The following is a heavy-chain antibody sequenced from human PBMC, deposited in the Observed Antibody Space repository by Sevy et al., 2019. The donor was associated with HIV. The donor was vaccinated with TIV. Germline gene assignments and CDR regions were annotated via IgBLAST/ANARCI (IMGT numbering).Heavy chain of an antibody. J-gene: IGHJ4*02. CDR2: LSGSGAHT. V-gene: IGHV3-23*01. Sequence: GGSLRLSCAASGFTFNNYAMNWVRQAPGKGLEWVSSLSGSGAHTFYADSVKGRFSISRDNSKNMLYLQMNTLRAEDTAEYFCAKSLGYCSAGNCAATGLFDYWGQGTRVTVSS. CDR1: GFTFNNYA. D-gene: IGHD2-15*01. CDR3: AKSLGYCSAGNCAATGLFDY.